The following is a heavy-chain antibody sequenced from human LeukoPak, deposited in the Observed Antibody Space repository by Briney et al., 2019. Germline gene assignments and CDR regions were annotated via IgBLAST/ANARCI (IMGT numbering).Heavy chain of an antibody. CDR2: IWYDGSNK. D-gene: IGHD4-17*01. V-gene: IGHV3-33*01. CDR3: ARGPTYGDIDY. Sequence: GGSLRLSCAASGFTFSSYGVHWVRQAPGKGLEWVAVIWYDGSNKYYADSVKGRFTISRDNSKNTLYLQMNSLRAEDTAVYYCARGPTYGDIDYWGQGTLATVSS. J-gene: IGHJ4*02. CDR1: GFTFSSYG.